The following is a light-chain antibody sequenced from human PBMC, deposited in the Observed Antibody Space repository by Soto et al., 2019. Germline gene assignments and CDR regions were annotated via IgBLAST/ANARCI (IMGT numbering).Light chain of an antibody. V-gene: IGKV3-20*01. CDR3: QQYGSSGT. Sequence: VLTQSPVTLSLSPGDSATLSCRASQSVNTYLAWYQQKPGLPPRLLIFDASDRATGVPPRFSGSGSGTDFTLTISRLEPEDFAVYYCQQYGSSGTFGQGTKVDIK. CDR2: DAS. CDR1: QSVNTY. J-gene: IGKJ1*01.